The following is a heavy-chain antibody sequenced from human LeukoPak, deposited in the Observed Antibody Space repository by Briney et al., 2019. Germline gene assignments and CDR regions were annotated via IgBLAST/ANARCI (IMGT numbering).Heavy chain of an antibody. CDR3: AKVVHGRSLAFDI. J-gene: IGHJ3*02. CDR2: INPDGGAT. Sequence: ASVKVSCKASGYSFTDYYMHWVRQAPGQGLEWMGWINPDGGATSYAQVFRGRVTMTRDTATSTFYMELASLRSDDTAVYFCAKVVHGRSLAFDIWGQGTWVTV. D-gene: IGHD1-26*01. V-gene: IGHV1-2*02. CDR1: GYSFTDYY.